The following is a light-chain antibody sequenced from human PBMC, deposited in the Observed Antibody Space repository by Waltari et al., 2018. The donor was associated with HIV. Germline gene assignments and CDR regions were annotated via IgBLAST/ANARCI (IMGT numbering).Light chain of an antibody. CDR3: QSADSSGTYLYV. J-gene: IGLJ1*01. V-gene: IGLV3-25*03. CDR1: ALPNQY. CDR2: KDS. Sequence: SYELTQPPSVSVSPGQTARLTCSGDALPNQYAYWYQQKPGQAPVLVIYKDSERPSGIPERFSGSSSGTTVTLTISGVQAEDEADYFCQSADSSGTYLYVFGTGTKVTVL.